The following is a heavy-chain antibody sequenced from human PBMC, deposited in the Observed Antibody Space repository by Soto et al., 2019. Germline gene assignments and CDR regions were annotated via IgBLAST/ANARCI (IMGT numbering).Heavy chain of an antibody. CDR1: GGTFSRYG. D-gene: IGHD3-16*01. J-gene: IGHJ4*02. CDR2: IIPIFGTP. Sequence: QVQVVQSGAEVKKPGSSVKVSCKASGGTFSRYGITWVRQAPGQGLEWMGGIIPIFGTPNYAQKFQGRVTITADESTSTGDMELSSLRSEDTAVYYCARGGGDGYNDYWGQGTLVTVSS. V-gene: IGHV1-69*12. CDR3: ARGGGDGYNDY.